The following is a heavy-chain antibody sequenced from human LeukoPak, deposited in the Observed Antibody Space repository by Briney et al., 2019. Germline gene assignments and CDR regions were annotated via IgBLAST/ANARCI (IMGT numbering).Heavy chain of an antibody. CDR1: GFTFSSYG. CDR2: MRYDGSNK. CDR3: AKDPKSIYDFLPQKWFDP. D-gene: IGHD3-3*01. Sequence: HPGGSLRLSCAASGFTFSSYGMHWVRQAPGKGLEWVAFMRYDGSNKFYADSVKGRFTTSRDNSKNTLYLQMNSLRAEDTAVYYCAKDPKSIYDFLPQKWFDPWGQGTLVTVTS. V-gene: IGHV3-30*02. J-gene: IGHJ5*02.